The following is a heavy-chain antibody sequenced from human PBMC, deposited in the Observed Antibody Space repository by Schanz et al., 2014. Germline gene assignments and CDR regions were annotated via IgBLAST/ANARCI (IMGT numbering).Heavy chain of an antibody. Sequence: QLQLQESGPGLVKPSETLSLTCTVSGASISGSSDYWGWIRQSPGKGLEWIGNIYYTGTTYYNPSPKGRFSTPVDPSKNQVSLKLPSVTAADTAVFYCARRDNYLSAFDIWGQGTMVTVSS. J-gene: IGHJ3*02. CDR3: ARRDNYLSAFDI. CDR2: IYYTGTT. V-gene: IGHV4-39*01. CDR1: GASISGSSDY. D-gene: IGHD4-4*01.